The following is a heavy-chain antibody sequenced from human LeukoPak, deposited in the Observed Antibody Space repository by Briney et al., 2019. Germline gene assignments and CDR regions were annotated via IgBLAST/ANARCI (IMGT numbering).Heavy chain of an antibody. V-gene: IGHV3-23*01. J-gene: IGHJ4*02. CDR1: GFTFNSYA. CDR3: AKAPRRIAAAGTGSEFDY. Sequence: GGSLRLSCAASGFTFNSYAMSWVRQAPGKGLEWVSSISGSGGSTYYAGSVKGRFTISRDNSKNTVYLQMNSLRAEDTAVYYCAKAPRRIAAAGTGSEFDYWGQGTLVTVSS. D-gene: IGHD6-13*01. CDR2: ISGSGGST.